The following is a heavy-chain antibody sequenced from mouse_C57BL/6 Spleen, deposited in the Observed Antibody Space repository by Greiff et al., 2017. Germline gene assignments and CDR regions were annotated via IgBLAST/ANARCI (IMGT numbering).Heavy chain of an antibody. V-gene: IGHV1-55*01. CDR1: GYTFTSYW. CDR2: SYPGSGST. Sequence: VQLQQPGAELVKPGASVKMSCKASGYTFTSYWLTWVKQRPGPGLEWIGDSYPGSGSTNYNEKFKSKATLNVNTSSRSAYIQLSILTSEDSAVDYCARSPQYYYAMDYGGQGTSGTVSS. J-gene: IGHJ4*01. CDR3: ARSPQYYYAMDY.